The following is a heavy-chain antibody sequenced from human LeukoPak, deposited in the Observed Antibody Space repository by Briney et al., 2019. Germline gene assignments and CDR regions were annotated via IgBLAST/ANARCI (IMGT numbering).Heavy chain of an antibody. Sequence: GESLKISCKGSGYSFTSHWIGWVRRMPGKGLEWMGIIYPGDSETRYSPSFQGQVTISADKSISTAYLQWSSLKASDTAMYYCARRYYYDSSGYYLAHGAFDIWGQGTMVTVSS. CDR3: ARRYYYDSSGYYLAHGAFDI. J-gene: IGHJ3*02. V-gene: IGHV5-51*01. D-gene: IGHD3-22*01. CDR2: IYPGDSET. CDR1: GYSFTSHW.